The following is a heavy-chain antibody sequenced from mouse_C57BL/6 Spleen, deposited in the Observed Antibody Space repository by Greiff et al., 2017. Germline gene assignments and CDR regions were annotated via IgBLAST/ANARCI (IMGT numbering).Heavy chain of an antibody. CDR2: ISDGGSYT. CDR1: GFTFSSYA. CDR3: AGGYEAMDY. J-gene: IGHJ4*01. Sequence: EVTLVESGGGLVKPGGSLKLSCAASGFTFSSYAMSWVRQTPEKRLEWVATISDGGSYTYYPDNVKGRFTISRDNAKNNLDLQMSHLKSEDTAMYYCAGGYEAMDYWGQGTSVTVSS. V-gene: IGHV5-4*03.